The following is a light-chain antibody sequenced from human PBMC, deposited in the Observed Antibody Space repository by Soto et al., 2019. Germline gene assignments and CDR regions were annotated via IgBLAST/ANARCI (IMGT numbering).Light chain of an antibody. CDR3: QQLNSYPPGLT. J-gene: IGKJ4*01. V-gene: IGKV1-9*01. Sequence: DIQLTQSPSFLSASVGDRVTITCRASQGISSYLAWYQQKPGKAPKLLIYAASTLQSGVPSRFSGSGSGTEFTLTISSPQPEDFATYYCQQLNSYPPGLTFGGGTKVEIK. CDR1: QGISSY. CDR2: AAS.